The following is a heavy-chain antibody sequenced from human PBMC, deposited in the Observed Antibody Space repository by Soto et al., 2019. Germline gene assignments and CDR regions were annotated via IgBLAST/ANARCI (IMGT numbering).Heavy chain of an antibody. J-gene: IGHJ5*01. CDR2: ISDSGGST. Sequence: GGSLRLSCAASGFSFSSYAMTWVRQAPGKGLEWVSGISDSGGSTFYADSVKGRFTISRDNSRNTLYLQLNSLRAEDTALYYCAKVASTETTLNWFDSWGQGTRVTVSS. CDR3: AKVASTETTLNWFDS. CDR1: GFSFSSYA. V-gene: IGHV3-23*01. D-gene: IGHD4-4*01.